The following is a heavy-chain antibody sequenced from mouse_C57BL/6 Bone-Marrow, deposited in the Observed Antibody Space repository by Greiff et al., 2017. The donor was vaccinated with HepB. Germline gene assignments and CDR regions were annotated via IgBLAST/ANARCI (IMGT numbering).Heavy chain of an antibody. J-gene: IGHJ4*01. D-gene: IGHD3-2*02. Sequence: QVQLKQPGTELVKPGASVKLSCKASGYTFTSYWMHWVKQRPGQGLEWIGNINPSNGGTNYNEKFKSKATLTVDKSSSTAYMQLSSLTSEDSAVYYCARWPTAQALYYAMDYWGQGTSVTVSS. CDR3: ARWPTAQALYYAMDY. CDR2: INPSNGGT. CDR1: GYTFTSYW. V-gene: IGHV1-53*01.